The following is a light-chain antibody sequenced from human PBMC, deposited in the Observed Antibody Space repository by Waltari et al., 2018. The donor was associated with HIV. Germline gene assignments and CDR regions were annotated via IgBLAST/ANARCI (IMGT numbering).Light chain of an antibody. CDR1: PSVFFHSNNKNY. V-gene: IGKV4-1*01. J-gene: IGKJ2*01. Sequence: DLLISPSPASPAFSLVHSAPLHLKSRPSVFFHSNNKNYLAWYQQKAGQPPNLLIYWESTREFGVPDRFSGSGSGTDFTLTISSLQAEDVAVYYCQQYYSTPHTFGQGTKVEIK. CDR3: QQYYSTPHT. CDR2: WES.